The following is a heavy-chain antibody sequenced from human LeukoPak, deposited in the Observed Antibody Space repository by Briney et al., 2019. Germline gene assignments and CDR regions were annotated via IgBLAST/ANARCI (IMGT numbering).Heavy chain of an antibody. D-gene: IGHD6-13*01. Sequence: SETLSLTCNVSGGSISSYYWSWIRQPPGKGLEWIGYIYYSGSTNYNPSLKSRVTISVDTSKNQFSLKLSSVTAADTAVYYCARTFSGYSSSWYGDYYYYMDVWGKGTTVTISS. CDR2: IYYSGST. J-gene: IGHJ6*03. CDR3: ARTFSGYSSSWYGDYYYYMDV. CDR1: GGSISSYY. V-gene: IGHV4-59*01.